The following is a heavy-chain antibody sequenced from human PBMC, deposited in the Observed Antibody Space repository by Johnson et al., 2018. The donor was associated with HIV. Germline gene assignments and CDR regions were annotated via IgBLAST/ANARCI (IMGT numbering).Heavy chain of an antibody. Sequence: QVQLVESGGGVVQPGRSLRVSCGASGFTFSSYDMHWVRQAPGKGLVWVAVITYDGTKKYFADSVKGRFNISRDNSKNTLYLQMNSVRPEDAAVYYCARDRTYCSGGSCYFDAFDIWGQGTMVTVSS. CDR2: ITYDGTKK. V-gene: IGHV3-30*03. J-gene: IGHJ3*02. D-gene: IGHD2-15*01. CDR1: GFTFSSYD. CDR3: ARDRTYCSGGSCYFDAFDI.